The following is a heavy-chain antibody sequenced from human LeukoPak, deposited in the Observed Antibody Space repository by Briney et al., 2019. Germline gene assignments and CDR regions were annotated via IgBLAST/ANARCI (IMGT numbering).Heavy chain of an antibody. V-gene: IGHV1-2*02. CDR2: INPNSGGT. CDR1: GYTFTDYY. D-gene: IGHD2-2*01. J-gene: IGHJ6*03. CDR3: AVLEDIVVVPAAIHYYYYMDV. Sequence: ASVKVSCKASGYTFTDYYMHWVRQAPGQGLEWMGWINPNSGGTNYAQKFQGRVTMTRDTSISTAYMELSRLRSDDTAVYYCAVLEDIVVVPAAIHYYYYMDVWGKGTTVTVSS.